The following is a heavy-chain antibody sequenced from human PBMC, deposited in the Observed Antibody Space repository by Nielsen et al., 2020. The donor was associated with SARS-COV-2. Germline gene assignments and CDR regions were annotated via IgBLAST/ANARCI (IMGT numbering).Heavy chain of an antibody. CDR3: VKDGAYYGVRGVVHFGY. J-gene: IGHJ4*02. CDR2: IYSGGST. D-gene: IGHD3-10*01. CDR1: GFTVSSNY. Sequence: GGSLRLSCAASGFTVSSNYMSWVRQAPGKGLEWVSVIYSGGSTYYADSVKGRFTISRDNSKNILYLQMNNLRAEDTAVYYCVKDGAYYGVRGVVHFGYGGRGNLVTVSS. V-gene: IGHV3-53*05.